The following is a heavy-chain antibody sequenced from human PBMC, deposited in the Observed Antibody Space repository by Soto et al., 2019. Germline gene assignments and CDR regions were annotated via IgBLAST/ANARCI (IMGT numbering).Heavy chain of an antibody. CDR2: IIPIFGTA. V-gene: IGHV1-69*01. CDR3: ARSQGGSSSLDIYYYYYYGMDV. J-gene: IGHJ6*02. CDR1: GGTFSSYA. D-gene: IGHD2-15*01. Sequence: QVQLVQSGAEVKKHGSSVKVSCKAPGGTFSSYAISWVRQAPGQGLEWMGGIIPIFGTANYEQKFQGRVTITTAESTSTRYMELSSLRSEDTAVYYCARSQGGSSSLDIYYYYYYGMDVWGQGTTVTVSS.